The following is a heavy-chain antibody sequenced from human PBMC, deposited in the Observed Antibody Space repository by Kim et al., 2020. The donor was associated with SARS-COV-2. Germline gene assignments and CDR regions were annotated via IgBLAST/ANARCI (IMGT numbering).Heavy chain of an antibody. CDR3: ARVRGGITMIVVVITAAEYYFAS. CDR2: IYYSGST. D-gene: IGHD3-22*01. J-gene: IGHJ4*02. CDR1: GESFSGYQ. V-gene: IGHV4-34*01. Sequence: SETLSLTCAVYGESFSGYQWSWIRQPPGKGLEWIGEIYYSGSTNYNPSLKSRVTISADTSKNQFSLKLSSVTAADTAVYYCARVRGGITMIVVVITAAEYYFASWGQGTPVTVS.